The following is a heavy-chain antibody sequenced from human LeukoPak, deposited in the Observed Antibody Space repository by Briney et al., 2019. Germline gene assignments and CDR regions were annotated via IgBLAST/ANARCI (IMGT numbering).Heavy chain of an antibody. CDR1: GGSTSGWY. D-gene: IGHD6-19*01. J-gene: IGHJ4*02. Sequence: SETLSLTGTVSGGSTSGWYWSWIRQPPGKGLEWIGYIYGSGNTNYNPSLKGRVTMSIDTSKNQFSLKLTSVTAADTATYYCARETSLAGFASGLGFNYWGQGILVTVSS. CDR2: IYGSGNT. CDR3: ARETSLAGFASGLGFNY. V-gene: IGHV4-59*01.